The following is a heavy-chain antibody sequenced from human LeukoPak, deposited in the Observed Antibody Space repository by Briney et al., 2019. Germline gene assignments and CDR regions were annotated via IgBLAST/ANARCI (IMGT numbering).Heavy chain of an antibody. J-gene: IGHJ6*02. CDR3: ARNGGGYSYGLKGNYYYYGMDV. D-gene: IGHD5-18*01. Sequence: SVKVSCKASGGTFSSYTISWVRQAPGQGLEWMGKIIPSLGIANYAQKFQGRVTITADKSTSTAYMELSSLRSNDTAVYYYARNGGGYSYGLKGNYYYYGMDVWGQGTTVTVSS. CDR2: IIPSLGIA. V-gene: IGHV1-69*02. CDR1: GGTFSSYT.